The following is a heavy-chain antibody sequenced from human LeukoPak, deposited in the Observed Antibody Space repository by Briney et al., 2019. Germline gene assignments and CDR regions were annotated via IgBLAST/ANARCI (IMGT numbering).Heavy chain of an antibody. CDR2: IYYSGST. CDR1: GGSISSYY. Sequence: SETLSLTCTVSGGSISSYYWSWIRQPPGKGLEWIGYIYYSGSTNYNPSLKSRVTISVDTSKNQFSLKLSSVTAADTAVYYCARARGGLVGYWGQGTLVTVSS. D-gene: IGHD2-15*01. J-gene: IGHJ4*02. V-gene: IGHV4-59*08. CDR3: ARARGGLVGY.